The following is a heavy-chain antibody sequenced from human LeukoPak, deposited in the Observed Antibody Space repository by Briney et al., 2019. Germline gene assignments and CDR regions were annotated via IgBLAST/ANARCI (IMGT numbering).Heavy chain of an antibody. CDR3: AKYDSSGYPDP. CDR2: ISGSGGST. Sequence: GRSLRLSRAASGFSLSSYGIHWVRHPPGNWLEWVSAISGSGGSTYYADSVKGRFTISRDNSKNTLYLQMNSLRAEDTAVYYCAKYDSSGYPDPWGQGTLVTVSS. V-gene: IGHV3-23*01. J-gene: IGHJ5*02. CDR1: GFSLSSYG. D-gene: IGHD3-22*01.